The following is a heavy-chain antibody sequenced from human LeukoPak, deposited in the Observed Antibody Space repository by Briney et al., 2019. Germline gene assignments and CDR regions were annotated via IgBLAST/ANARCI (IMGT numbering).Heavy chain of an antibody. CDR3: AREVTYYFDY. CDR1: DGSINSYS. J-gene: IGHJ4*02. Sequence: SETLSLTCSVSDGSINSYSWSWIRQPPGKGLEWIGYIYHSGSTYYNPSLKSRVTISVDRSKNQFSLKLSSVTAADTAVYYCAREVTYYFDYWGQGTLVTVSS. V-gene: IGHV4-30-2*01. CDR2: IYHSGST.